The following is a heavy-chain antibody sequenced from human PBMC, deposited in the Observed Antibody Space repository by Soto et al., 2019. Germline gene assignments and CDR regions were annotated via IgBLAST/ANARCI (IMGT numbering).Heavy chain of an antibody. V-gene: IGHV4-30-4*01. J-gene: IGHJ6*02. Sequence: QVQLQESGPGLVKPSQTLSLTCTVSGGSISSGDYYWSWIRQPPGKGLEWIGYIYYSGSTYYNPSLKSRVTIPVDTSKNQFPLKLSSVTAADTAVYYCASIGYSSSWPRRYYYYYGMDVWGQGTTVTVSS. D-gene: IGHD6-13*01. CDR1: GGSISSGDYY. CDR2: IYYSGST. CDR3: ASIGYSSSWPRRYYYYYGMDV.